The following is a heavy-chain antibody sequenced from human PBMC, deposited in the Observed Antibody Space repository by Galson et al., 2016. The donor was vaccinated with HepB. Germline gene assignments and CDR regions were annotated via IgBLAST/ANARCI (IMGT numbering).Heavy chain of an antibody. D-gene: IGHD3-3*01. J-gene: IGHJ6*03. CDR2: ISSRGSYI. CDR3: ARDNYNPYDFWSGYYPNSHYYLDV. V-gene: IGHV3-21*01. Sequence: SLRLSCAASGFTFPNYNMNWVRQAPGKGLEWVSSISSRGSYISHADAVEGRFTISRDNPRNSLYPQMNSLRVEDTAVYYCARDNYNPYDFWSGYYPNSHYYLDVWGKGTTVAVSS. CDR1: GFTFPNYN.